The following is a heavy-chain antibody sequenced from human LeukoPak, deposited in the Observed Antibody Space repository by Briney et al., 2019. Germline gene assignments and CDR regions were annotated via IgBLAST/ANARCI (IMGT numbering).Heavy chain of an antibody. J-gene: IGHJ4*02. CDR1: GGAISSYY. Sequence: PSETLSLTCTVSGGAISSYYWSWIRQPAGEGLEWIGRIYTSGSPNYNPSLQSRVTMSVDTSKNQFSLKLSSVTAADTALYYCASGYDRTIDYWGQGTLVTVSS. CDR2: IYTSGSP. V-gene: IGHV4-4*07. CDR3: ASGYDRTIDY. D-gene: IGHD5-12*01.